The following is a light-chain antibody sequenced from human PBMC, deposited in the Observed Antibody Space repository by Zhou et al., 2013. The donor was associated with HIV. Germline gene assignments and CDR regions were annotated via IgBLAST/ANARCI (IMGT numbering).Light chain of an antibody. CDR2: KAS. V-gene: IGKV1-39*01. J-gene: IGKJ5*01. CDR1: QSINTY. CDR3: QQSYSTPPIT. Sequence: DIQMTQSPSSLSASVGDRVTITCRASQSINTYLNWYQQKPGKAPTLLIYKASNLQSGVPSRFSGSGSGADFTLTISSLQPEDFATYYCQQSYSTPPITFGQGTRLEIK.